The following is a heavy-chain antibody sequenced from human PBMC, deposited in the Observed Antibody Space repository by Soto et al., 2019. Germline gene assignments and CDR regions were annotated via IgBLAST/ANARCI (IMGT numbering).Heavy chain of an antibody. V-gene: IGHV1-18*01. CDR2: ISAYNGNT. CDR1: GYTFTSYG. D-gene: IGHD1-26*01. J-gene: IGHJ2*01. Sequence: QVQLVQSGAEVKKPGASVKVSCKASGYTFTSYGISWVRQAPGQGLEWMGWISAYNGNTNYAQKLQGRVTMTTNTSTSTAYMELRSLRSDDTAVYYCAIADLVGATHWYFDLWGRGTLVTVSS. CDR3: AIADLVGATHWYFDL.